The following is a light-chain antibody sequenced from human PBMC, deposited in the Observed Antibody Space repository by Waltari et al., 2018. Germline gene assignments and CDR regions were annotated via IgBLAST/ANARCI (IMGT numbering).Light chain of an antibody. CDR3: QQYNSYEWT. CDR1: QSVSSS. CDR2: KAS. J-gene: IGKJ1*01. Sequence: TQSPGTPSLSPGERATRSCRASQSVSSSYLAWYQQKPGKAPKLLIYKASSLESGVPSRFSGSGSGTEFTLTISSLQPDDFATYYCQQYNSYEWTFGQGTKVAIK. V-gene: IGKV1-5*03.